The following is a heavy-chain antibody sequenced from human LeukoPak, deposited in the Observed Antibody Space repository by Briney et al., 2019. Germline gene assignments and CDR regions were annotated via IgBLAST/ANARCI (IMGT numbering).Heavy chain of an antibody. CDR2: ISAYNGNT. CDR1: GYTFTSYG. V-gene: IGHV1-18*01. Sequence: ASVKVSCKASGYTFTSYGISWVRQAPGQGLEWMGWISAYNGNTNYAQKLQGRVTMTTDTSTSTAYMELRSLRSDDTAVYYCARVPAFDYYYGMDVWGQGITVTVSS. J-gene: IGHJ6*02. CDR3: ARVPAFDYYYGMDV.